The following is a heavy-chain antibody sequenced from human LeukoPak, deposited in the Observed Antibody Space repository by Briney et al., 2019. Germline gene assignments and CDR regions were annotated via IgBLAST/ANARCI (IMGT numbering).Heavy chain of an antibody. CDR3: ARSTGVWFGDQYYFDY. V-gene: IGHV5-51*01. CDR2: IYPGDSDT. D-gene: IGHD3-10*01. J-gene: IGHJ4*02. CDR1: GYRFTSYW. Sequence: GESLKISCKGSGYRFTSYWIGWVRQMPGKGLEWMGIIYPGDSDTRYSPSFQGQVTISADKSISTAYLQWSSLKASDTAMYYCARSTGVWFGDQYYFDYWGQGTLVTVSS.